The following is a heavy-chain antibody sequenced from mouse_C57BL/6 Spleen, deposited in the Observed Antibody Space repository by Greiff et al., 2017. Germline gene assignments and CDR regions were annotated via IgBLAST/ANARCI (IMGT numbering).Heavy chain of an antibody. CDR1: GYAFSSSW. J-gene: IGHJ2*01. CDR2: IYPGDGDT. V-gene: IGHV1-82*01. CDR3: ASGRPDSSGYGY. D-gene: IGHD3-2*02. Sequence: QVQLQQSGPELVKPGASVKISCKASGYAFSSSWMNWVKQRPGKGREWIGRIYPGDGDTNYNGKFKGKATLTAAKSSSTAYMQLSSLTSEDSAVYFCASGRPDSSGYGYWGQGTTLTVSS.